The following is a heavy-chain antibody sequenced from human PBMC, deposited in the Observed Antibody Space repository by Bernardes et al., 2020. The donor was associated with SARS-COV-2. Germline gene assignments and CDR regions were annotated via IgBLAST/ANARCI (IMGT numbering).Heavy chain of an antibody. J-gene: IGHJ3*02. Sequence: SVKVSCKTSGNTFTSYAVIWARQAPGQGPECMGGTIPLFGTTNYAQNFQGRVTIAADESTSTVYMELSSLRSEDTAMYYCARSGTYPDAFDIWGQGTMVTVSS. V-gene: IGHV1-69*13. CDR2: TIPLFGTT. D-gene: IGHD1-26*01. CDR3: ARSGTYPDAFDI. CDR1: GNTFTSYA.